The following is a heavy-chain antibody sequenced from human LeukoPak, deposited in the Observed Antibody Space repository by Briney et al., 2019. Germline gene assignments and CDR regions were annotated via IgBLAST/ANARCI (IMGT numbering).Heavy chain of an antibody. CDR2: INPNSGGT. Sequence: ASVKVSCKASGYTFTGYYMHWVRQAPGQGLEWMGWINPNSGGTNYAQKFQGRVTMTRDTSISTAYMELSRLRSDDTALYYCASYDSSGYYYDLDFDYWGQGTLVTVSS. CDR3: ASYDSSGYYYDLDFDY. CDR1: GYTFTGYY. V-gene: IGHV1-2*02. J-gene: IGHJ4*02. D-gene: IGHD3-22*01.